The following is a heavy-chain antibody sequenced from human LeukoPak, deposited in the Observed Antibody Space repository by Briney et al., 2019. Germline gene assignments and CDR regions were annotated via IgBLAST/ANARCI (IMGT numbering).Heavy chain of an antibody. CDR3: TRGVAISTSGLYDTFLF. D-gene: IGHD6-19*01. Sequence: GGSLRLSCAAYGFTFRGYAMYWVRQAPGKGLEYVSVISTDGSRIYYADSVKGRFTISRDNSKNTLYLQMGSLRAEDMAVYYCTRGVAISTSGLYDTFLFWGQGALVTVSS. V-gene: IGHV3-64*02. CDR2: ISTDGSRI. CDR1: GFTFRGYA. J-gene: IGHJ4*02.